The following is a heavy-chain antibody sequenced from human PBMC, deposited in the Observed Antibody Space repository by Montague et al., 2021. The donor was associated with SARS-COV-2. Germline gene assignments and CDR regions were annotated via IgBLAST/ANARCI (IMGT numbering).Heavy chain of an antibody. CDR1: GFTFSSYE. D-gene: IGHD2-8*01. J-gene: IGHJ4*02. Sequence: SLSLSCAASGFTFSSYEMNWVRQAPGKGLEWVSYISSTGSTIFYADSVKGRFTISRDNAKSSLYLQMNSLRAEDTAVYYCASRAPTRIVLMVYAIGGYFDYWGQGTLVTVSS. CDR3: ASRAPTRIVLMVYAIGGYFDY. CDR2: ISSTGSTI. V-gene: IGHV3-48*03.